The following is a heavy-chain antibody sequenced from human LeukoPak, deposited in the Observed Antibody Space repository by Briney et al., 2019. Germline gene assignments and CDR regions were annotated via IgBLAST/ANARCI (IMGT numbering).Heavy chain of an antibody. D-gene: IGHD3-9*01. V-gene: IGHV1-69*13. CDR1: GGTFSSYA. CDR2: IIPIFGTA. J-gene: IGHJ6*03. Sequence: GASVTVSCKASGGTFSSYAISWVRQAPGQGLEWMGGIIPIFGTANYAQKLQGRVTITADESTSTAYMELSSLRSEDTAVYYCARDRRGNYDILTGYYMGFPSYYYYMDVWGKGTTVTVSS. CDR3: ARDRRGNYDILTGYYMGFPSYYYYMDV.